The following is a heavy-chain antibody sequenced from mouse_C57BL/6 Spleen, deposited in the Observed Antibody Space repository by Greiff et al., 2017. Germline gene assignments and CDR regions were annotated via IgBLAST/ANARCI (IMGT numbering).Heavy chain of an antibody. V-gene: IGHV1-22*01. CDR1: GYTFTDYN. Sequence: VQLKESGPELVKPGASVKMSCKASGYTFTDYNLHWVKQSHGKSLEWIGYINPNNGGTSYNQKFKGKATLTVNKSASTAYMELRSLTSEDSAVDYCARNGYWYFDVWGTGTTVTVSS. D-gene: IGHD1-1*02. CDR3: ARNGYWYFDV. CDR2: INPNNGGT. J-gene: IGHJ1*03.